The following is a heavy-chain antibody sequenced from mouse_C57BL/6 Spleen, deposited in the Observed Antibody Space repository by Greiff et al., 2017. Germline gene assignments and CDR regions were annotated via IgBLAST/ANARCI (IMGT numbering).Heavy chain of an antibody. CDR1: GYTFTGYC. D-gene: IGHD2-13*01. V-gene: IGHV1-31*01. CDR2: IYPSHGVS. J-gene: IGHJ2*01. CDR3: ARREYGDNYAVDY. Sequence: VQLQQSGPELVMPGASVKLSCKASGYTFTGYCMHWVKQSPGHILEWIGYIYPSHGVSSYNQKFKGKATLTVDKSSSTAYMQLRSLTSEDSAVYYCARREYGDNYAVDYWGQGTTLTVSS.